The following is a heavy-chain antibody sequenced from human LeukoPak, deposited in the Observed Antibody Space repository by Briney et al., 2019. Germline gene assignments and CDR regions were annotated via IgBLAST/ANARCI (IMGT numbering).Heavy chain of an antibody. D-gene: IGHD5-24*01. J-gene: IGHJ4*02. CDR3: AKDLASRWLQPDY. V-gene: IGHV3-23*01. CDR1: GFTFSSYA. CDR2: ISGSGSST. Sequence: GGSLRLSCAASGFTFSSYAMSWVRQAPGKGLEWVSAISGSGSSTYYADSVKGRFTISRDNSKNTLYLQMNSLRAEDTAVYYCAKDLASRWLQPDYWGQGTLVTVSS.